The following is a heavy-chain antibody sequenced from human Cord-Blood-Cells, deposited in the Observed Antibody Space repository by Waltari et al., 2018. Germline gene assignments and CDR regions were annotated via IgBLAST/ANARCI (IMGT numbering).Heavy chain of an antibody. V-gene: IGHV4-4*07. CDR2: IYTSGST. Sequence: QVQLQESGPGLVKPSETLSLTCTVSGGSISSYYWSWIRQPAGKGLEWLGRIYTSGSTNYNPSLKGGGTMSVDTSKSQFSLKLSSVTAADTAVYYCAISSGSYYYFDYWGQGTLVTVSA. CDR3: AISSGSYYYFDY. CDR1: GGSISSYY. J-gene: IGHJ4*02. D-gene: IGHD1-26*01.